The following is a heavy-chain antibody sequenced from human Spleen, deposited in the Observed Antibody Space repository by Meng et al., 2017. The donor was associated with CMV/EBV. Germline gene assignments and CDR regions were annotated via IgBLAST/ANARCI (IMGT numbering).Heavy chain of an antibody. D-gene: IGHD3-22*01. Sequence: SETLSLTCTVSDDSFRSYYWNWIRQSPGSGLEWIGYVFHTGSTNYSPSLKTRVTISLDTSKNQFSLKLSSVTAADTAVYYCARGQGTYYYDSTSYRPDNFHFDFWGQGRLVTVSS. CDR1: DDSFRSYY. CDR2: VFHTGST. J-gene: IGHJ4*02. CDR3: ARGQGTYYYDSTSYRPDNFHFDF. V-gene: IGHV4-59*01.